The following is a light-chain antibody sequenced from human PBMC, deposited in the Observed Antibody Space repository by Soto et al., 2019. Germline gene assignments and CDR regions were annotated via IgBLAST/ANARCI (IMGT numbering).Light chain of an antibody. Sequence: EIVLTQSPATLSLSPGERATLSCRASQSVSSYLGWYQQKPGQAPRLLIYDVSNRATGIPARFCGSGSGTDFTLTISSLEPEDFAVYYCQHRYNWLITFGQGTRLEIK. J-gene: IGKJ5*01. CDR3: QHRYNWLIT. CDR2: DVS. V-gene: IGKV3-11*01. CDR1: QSVSSY.